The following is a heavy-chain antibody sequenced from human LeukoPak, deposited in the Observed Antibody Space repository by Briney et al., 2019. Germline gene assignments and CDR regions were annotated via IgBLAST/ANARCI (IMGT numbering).Heavy chain of an antibody. V-gene: IGHV1-2*02. J-gene: IGHJ4*02. D-gene: IGHD1-26*01. CDR3: ARHPYSGSYHFDY. Sequence: ASVKVSCKASGYIFTGYYMHWVRQARGQGLEWMGWINPNSGGTNSAQKFQGRVTMTTDTSISTAYMELSRLTSDDTAVYYCARHPYSGSYHFDYWGQGTLVTVSS. CDR2: INPNSGGT. CDR1: GYIFTGYY.